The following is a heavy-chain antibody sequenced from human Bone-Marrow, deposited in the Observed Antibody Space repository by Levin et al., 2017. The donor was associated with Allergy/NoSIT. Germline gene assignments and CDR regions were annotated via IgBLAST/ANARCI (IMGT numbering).Heavy chain of an antibody. D-gene: IGHD2-21*02. CDR2: FDPEDGET. Sequence: ASVKVSCKVSGYTLTELSMHWVRQAPGKGLEWMGGFDPEDGETIYAQKFQDRVTVTEDTSTDTAYMELSSLRSEDTAVYYCATEVGTGGRDAFDIWGQGTMVTVSS. CDR3: ATEVGTGGRDAFDI. V-gene: IGHV1-24*01. J-gene: IGHJ3*02. CDR1: GYTLTELS.